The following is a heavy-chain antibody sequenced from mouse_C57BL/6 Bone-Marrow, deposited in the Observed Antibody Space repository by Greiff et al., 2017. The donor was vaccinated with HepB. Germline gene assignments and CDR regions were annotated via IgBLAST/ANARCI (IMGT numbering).Heavy chain of an antibody. J-gene: IGHJ4*01. V-gene: IGHV5-17*01. Sequence: EVQLVESGGGLVKPGGSLKLSCAASGFTFSDYGMHWVRQAPEKGLEWVAYISSGSSTIYYADTVKGRFTISRDNAKNTLFLQMTSLRSEDTAMYYCAREGGYGSSYLYYAMDYWGQGTSVTVSS. D-gene: IGHD1-1*01. CDR3: AREGGYGSSYLYYAMDY. CDR2: ISSGSSTI. CDR1: GFTFSDYG.